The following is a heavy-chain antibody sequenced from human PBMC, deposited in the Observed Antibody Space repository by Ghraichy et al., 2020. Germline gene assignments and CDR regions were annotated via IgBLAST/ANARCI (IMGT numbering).Heavy chain of an antibody. J-gene: IGHJ6*03. V-gene: IGHV3-23*01. Sequence: GGSLRLSCAASGFTFSSYAMSWVRQAPGKGLEWVSAISGSGGSTYYADSVKGRFTISRDNSKNTLYLQMNSLRAEDTAVYYCAKAYSSSGLGYYYYYMDVWGKGTTVTVSS. CDR3: AKAYSSSGLGYYYYYMDV. CDR1: GFTFSSYA. D-gene: IGHD6-6*01. CDR2: ISGSGGST.